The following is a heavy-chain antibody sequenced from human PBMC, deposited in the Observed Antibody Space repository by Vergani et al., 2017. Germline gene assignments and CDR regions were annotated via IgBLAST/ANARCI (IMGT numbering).Heavy chain of an antibody. V-gene: IGHV1-8*01. CDR3: ARGVGSSWYLYYYYYMDV. J-gene: IGHJ6*03. CDR2: MNSNSGNT. D-gene: IGHD6-13*01. CDR1: GYTFTSYD. Sequence: QVQLVQSGAEVKKPGASVKVSCKASGYTFTSYDINWVRQATGQGLEWMGWMNSNSGNTGYAQKFQGRVTMTRNTSISTAYMELSSLRSEDTAVYYCARGVGSSWYLYYYYYMDVWGKGTTVTVSS.